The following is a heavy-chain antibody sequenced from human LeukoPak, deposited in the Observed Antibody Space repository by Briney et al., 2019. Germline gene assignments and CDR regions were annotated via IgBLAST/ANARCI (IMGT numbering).Heavy chain of an antibody. CDR3: ARVPYYDYVWGSYRYLFDY. CDR2: IYHSGST. V-gene: IGHV4-39*07. Sequence: SETLSLTCTVSGGSISSSSYYWGWIRQPPGKGLEWIGSIYHSGSTYYNPSLKSRVTISVDTSKNQFSLKLSSVTAADTAVYYCARVPYYDYVWGSYRYLFDYWGQGTLVTVSS. D-gene: IGHD3-16*02. J-gene: IGHJ4*02. CDR1: GGSISSSSYY.